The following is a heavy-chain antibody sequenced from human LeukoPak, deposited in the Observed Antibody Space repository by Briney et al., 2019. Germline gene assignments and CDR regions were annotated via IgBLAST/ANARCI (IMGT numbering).Heavy chain of an antibody. CDR1: GYTFTGYY. CDR3: ARGSSAWYLDY. D-gene: IGHD6-19*01. CDR2: INPNSGGT. J-gene: IGHJ4*02. V-gene: IGHV1-2*02. Sequence: ASVKVSCKASGYTFTGYYMHWMRQAPRQGLEWMGWINPNSGGTNYAQKFQGRVTMTRDTSISTAYLELSRLRSDDTAVYFCARGSSAWYLDYWGQGTLVTVSS.